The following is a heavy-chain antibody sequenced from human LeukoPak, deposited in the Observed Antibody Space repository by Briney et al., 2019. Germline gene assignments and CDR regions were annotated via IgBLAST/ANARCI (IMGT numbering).Heavy chain of an antibody. V-gene: IGHV1-18*01. CDR1: GYTFTSYG. CDR3: ARAYCSGGSCRMDV. J-gene: IGHJ6*02. Sequence: ASVKVSCKASGYTFTSYGISWVRQAPGQGLEWMGWISAYNGNTNYAQELQGRVTMTTDTSTSTAYMELRSLRSDDTAVYYCARAYCSGGSCRMDVWGQGTTVTVSS. CDR2: ISAYNGNT. D-gene: IGHD2-15*01.